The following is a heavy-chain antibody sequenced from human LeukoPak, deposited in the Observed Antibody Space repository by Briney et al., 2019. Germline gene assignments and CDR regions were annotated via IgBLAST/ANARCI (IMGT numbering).Heavy chain of an antibody. CDR2: VINSGGT. Sequence: GGSLRLSCAASGFTFSSYAMSWVRQAPGKGLEWISAVINSGGTYYADSVKGRFTISRDKSKNTLYLQMNSLRAEDTAVYYCAKDIYGDYRGIDYWGQGTLVTVSS. CDR1: GFTFSSYA. V-gene: IGHV3-23*01. J-gene: IGHJ4*02. D-gene: IGHD4-17*01. CDR3: AKDIYGDYRGIDY.